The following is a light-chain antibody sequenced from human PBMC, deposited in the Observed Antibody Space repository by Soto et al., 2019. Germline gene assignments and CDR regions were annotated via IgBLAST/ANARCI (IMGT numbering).Light chain of an antibody. CDR1: QSIFTW. Sequence: DIQMTQSPSTLSASVGDRVTITCRASQSIFTWLAWFQQKPGKAPNLVIYKGSSLESGVPSRFSGIGSGTEFTLTISTLQPDVLATYNCQQYNSSPLPCGGGTKEEIK. V-gene: IGKV1-5*03. CDR2: KGS. CDR3: QQYNSSPLP. J-gene: IGKJ4*01.